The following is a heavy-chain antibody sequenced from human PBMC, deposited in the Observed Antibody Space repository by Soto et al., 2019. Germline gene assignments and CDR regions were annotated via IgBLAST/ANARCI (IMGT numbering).Heavy chain of an antibody. CDR3: ARAVGTFWFDP. CDR1: GYTFTSYD. CDR2: MNPNSGNT. Sequence: QVQLVQSGAEGKKPGASVKVSCKASGYTFTSYDINWVRQATGQGLEWMGWMNPNSGNTGYAQKLQGXVTXTXTTSRTTAYMELSSLRSEDTAVYYCARAVGTFWFDPWGQGTLVTVSS. D-gene: IGHD3-16*01. V-gene: IGHV1-8*01. J-gene: IGHJ5*02.